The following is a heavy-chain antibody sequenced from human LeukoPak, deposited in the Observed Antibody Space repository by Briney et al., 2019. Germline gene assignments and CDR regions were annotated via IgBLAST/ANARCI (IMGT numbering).Heavy chain of an antibody. J-gene: IGHJ3*02. Sequence: PAGGSLRLSCAASGFTFSSYAMSWVRQAPGKGLEWVSAISGSGGSTYYADSVKGRFTISRDNSKNTLYLQMNSLRAEDTAVYYCAKHGGELRAFDIWGQGTMVTVSS. CDR1: GFTFSSYA. D-gene: IGHD1-26*01. V-gene: IGHV3-23*01. CDR3: AKHGGELRAFDI. CDR2: ISGSGGST.